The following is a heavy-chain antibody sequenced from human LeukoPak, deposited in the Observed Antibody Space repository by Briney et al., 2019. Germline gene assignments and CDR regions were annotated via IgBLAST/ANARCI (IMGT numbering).Heavy chain of an antibody. D-gene: IGHD2-8*01. CDR1: GFTVSSNY. J-gene: IGHJ3*01. CDR3: ARDSMLAI. V-gene: IGHV3-53*01. Sequence: GGSLRLSWVASGFTVSSNYMSWVRQAPGKGLEWVSIIYSGGSTYYADSVKGRVTISRDNSNNTLYLHMNSLRAEDTAVYYCARDSMLAIWGQGTMVTVSS. CDR2: IYSGGST.